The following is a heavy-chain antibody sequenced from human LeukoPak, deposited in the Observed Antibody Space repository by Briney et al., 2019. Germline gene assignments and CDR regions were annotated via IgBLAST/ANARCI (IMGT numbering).Heavy chain of an antibody. J-gene: IGHJ4*02. D-gene: IGHD3-22*01. V-gene: IGHV1-69*06. CDR3: VRDYDISGPQKNFFDY. CDR2: IIPMFGAV. CDR1: GGTFSSYV. Sequence: ASVKVSSKASGGTFSSYVISWVRQAPGQGLQWMGGIIPMFGAVNYAQKFQGRVTITADKSTGTAYMELSSLRSEDTAVYYCVRDYDISGPQKNFFDYWGQGTLVTVSS.